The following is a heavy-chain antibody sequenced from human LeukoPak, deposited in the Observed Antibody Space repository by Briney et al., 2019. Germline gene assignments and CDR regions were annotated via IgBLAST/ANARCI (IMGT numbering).Heavy chain of an antibody. D-gene: IGHD4-11*01. CDR2: VDPDDGET. CDR3: ARDDNYGIFVNVDY. V-gene: IGHV1-24*01. J-gene: IGHJ4*02. CDR1: GYTFTSYG. Sequence: RASVKVSCKASGYTFTSYGISWVRQAPGKGLEWMGGVDPDDGETIYAQKFQGRVTMTEDTSTDTAYMELSSLRSDDTAVYYCARDDNYGIFVNVDYWGQGTLVTVSS.